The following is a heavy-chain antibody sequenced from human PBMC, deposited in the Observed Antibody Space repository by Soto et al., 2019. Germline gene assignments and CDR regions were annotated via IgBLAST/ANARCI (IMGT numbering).Heavy chain of an antibody. D-gene: IGHD4-17*01. V-gene: IGHV4-31*03. CDR2: IYYSGST. Sequence: QVQLRESGPGLVKPSQALCLTCTVSGGSISSGGYYWSWIRQHPGKGLEWIGYIYYSGSTYYNPSLKSRVTISVDTSKNQFSLKLSSVTAADTAVYYCARELPTVMGWFDPWGQGTLVTVSS. CDR1: GGSISSGGYY. J-gene: IGHJ5*02. CDR3: ARELPTVMGWFDP.